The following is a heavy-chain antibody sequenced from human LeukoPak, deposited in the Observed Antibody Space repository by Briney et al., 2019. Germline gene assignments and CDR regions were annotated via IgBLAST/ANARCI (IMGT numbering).Heavy chain of an antibody. D-gene: IGHD4-17*01. CDR1: GFTFSSYA. Sequence: GGSLRLSCAASGFTFSSYAMHWGRQAPGKGLEWVAVISYDGSNKYYADSVKGRSTISRDNSKNTLYLQMNSLRAEDTAVYYCARALYGDYENYFDYWGQGTLVTVSS. V-gene: IGHV3-30*04. CDR3: ARALYGDYENYFDY. J-gene: IGHJ4*02. CDR2: ISYDGSNK.